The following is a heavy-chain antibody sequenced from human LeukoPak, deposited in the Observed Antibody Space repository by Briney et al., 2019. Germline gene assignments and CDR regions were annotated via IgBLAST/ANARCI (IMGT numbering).Heavy chain of an antibody. CDR3: AREALGASDFDY. CDR1: GYSISSGYY. J-gene: IGHJ4*02. V-gene: IGHV4-38-2*02. D-gene: IGHD3-16*01. Sequence: SETLSLTCAVSGYSISSGYYWGWIRPPPGKGQEWIGSIYHSGSTYYNPSLKSRVTISVDTAKNQFSLKLSSVTAADTAVYYCAREALGASDFDYWGQGTLVTVSS. CDR2: IYHSGST.